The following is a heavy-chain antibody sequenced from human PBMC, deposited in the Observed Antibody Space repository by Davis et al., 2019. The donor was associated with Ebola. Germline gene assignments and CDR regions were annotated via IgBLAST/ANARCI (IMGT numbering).Heavy chain of an antibody. Sequence: WGSLRLSCKGSGYSFTSYWISWVRQMPGKGLEWMGRIDPSDSYTNYSPSFQGHVTISADKSISTAYLQWSSLKASDTAMYYCAGGVGYPGDYWGQGTLVTVSS. CDR2: IDPSDSYT. D-gene: IGHD1-26*01. CDR1: GYSFTSYW. J-gene: IGHJ4*02. V-gene: IGHV5-10-1*01. CDR3: AGGVGYPGDY.